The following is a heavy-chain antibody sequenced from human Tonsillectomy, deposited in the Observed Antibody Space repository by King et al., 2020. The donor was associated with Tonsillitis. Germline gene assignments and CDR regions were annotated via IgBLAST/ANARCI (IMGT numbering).Heavy chain of an antibody. CDR1: GYNFTKYT. D-gene: IGHD3-10*01. J-gene: IGHJ4*02. CDR2: INTNTENP. Sequence: QLVQSGSELKKPGASVKVSCKASGYNFTKYTMNWVRQAPGQGLEWMGWINTNTENPTYAQGFTGRFVFSLDTSVSTAYLQISSLKAEDTAVYYCARRYGSGTYSVFYFDYWGQGTLVSVSS. CDR3: ARRYGSGTYSVFYFDY. V-gene: IGHV7-4-1*02.